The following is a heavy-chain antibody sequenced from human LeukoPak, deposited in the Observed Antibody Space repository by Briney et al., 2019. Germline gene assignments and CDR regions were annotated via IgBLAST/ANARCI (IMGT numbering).Heavy chain of an antibody. CDR1: GGSFSGYY. Sequence: SETLSLTCAVYGGSFSGYYWSWIRQSPGKGLEWIGEINHRGSTNYNPSLKSRVTISVDTSKNQFSLKLSSVTATDTAVYFCARGPYSYDSSGAFDIWGQGTMVTVSS. CDR2: INHRGST. D-gene: IGHD3-22*01. J-gene: IGHJ3*02. V-gene: IGHV4-34*01. CDR3: ARGPYSYDSSGAFDI.